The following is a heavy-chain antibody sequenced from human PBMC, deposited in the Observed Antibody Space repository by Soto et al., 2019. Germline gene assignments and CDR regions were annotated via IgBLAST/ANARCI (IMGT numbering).Heavy chain of an antibody. D-gene: IGHD1-26*01. CDR2: MNPNSGNT. J-gene: IGHJ4*02. Sequence: ASVKVSCKASGYTFTSYGISWVRQATGQGLEWMGWMNPNSGNTGYAQKFQGRVTMTRNTSISTAYMELSSLRSEDTPVYYCAREKVGAVDYWGQGTLVTVSS. V-gene: IGHV1-8*02. CDR3: AREKVGAVDY. CDR1: GYTFTSYG.